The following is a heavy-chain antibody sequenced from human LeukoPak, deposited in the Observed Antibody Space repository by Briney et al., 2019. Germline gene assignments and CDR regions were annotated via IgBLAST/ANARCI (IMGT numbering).Heavy chain of an antibody. Sequence: GGPLRLPCAASGLLLHDYAKLWAPHARGKGLEGVSGISWNSGNIADADSVKGRFTSPRDNAKISLHLQMNSRADEDTALYDCAKLGSGHDALDTWGQGTKVTVSS. D-gene: IGHD3-3*01. CDR2: ISWNSGNI. J-gene: IGHJ3*02. V-gene: IGHV3-9*01. CDR3: AKLGSGHDALDT. CDR1: GLLLHDYA.